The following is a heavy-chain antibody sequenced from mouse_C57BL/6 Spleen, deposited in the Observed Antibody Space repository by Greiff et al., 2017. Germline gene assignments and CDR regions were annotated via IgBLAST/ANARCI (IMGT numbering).Heavy chain of an antibody. Sequence: VQLQQSGPELVKPGASVKISCKASGYSFTDYNMNWVKQSNGKSLEWIGVINPNYGTTSYNQKFKGKATLTVDQSSSTAYMQLNSRTSEDSAVYYCVPFITTVVGYFDVWGTGTTVTVSS. CDR1: GYSFTDYN. CDR2: INPNYGTT. CDR3: VPFITTVVGYFDV. D-gene: IGHD1-1*01. J-gene: IGHJ1*03. V-gene: IGHV1-39*01.